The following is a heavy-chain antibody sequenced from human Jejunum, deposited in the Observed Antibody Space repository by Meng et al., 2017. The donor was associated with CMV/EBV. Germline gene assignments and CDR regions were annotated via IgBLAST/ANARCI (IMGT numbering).Heavy chain of an antibody. CDR2: IYSGGTA. V-gene: IGHV3-66*02. J-gene: IGHJ6*02. Sequence: GFTFSSNSLSWVRQAPGKGLEWVSIIYSGGTAYYADSVKGRFTISRDNSKNALSLQMGSLRAEDTAVYYCARQTVVAGSYYGMDVWGQGTTVTVSS. CDR1: GFTFSSNS. D-gene: IGHD2-2*01. CDR3: ARQTVVAGSYYGMDV.